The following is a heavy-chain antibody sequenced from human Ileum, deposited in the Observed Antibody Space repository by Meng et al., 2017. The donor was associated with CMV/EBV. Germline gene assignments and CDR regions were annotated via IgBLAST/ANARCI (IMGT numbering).Heavy chain of an antibody. CDR3: ARDSGYCSGATCSGWFDP. CDR2: ISRTSRYI. D-gene: IGHD2-2*01. J-gene: IGHJ5*02. V-gene: IGHV3-21*06. Sequence: FTFNTYTMNWVRQAPGKGLEWVSSISRTSRYIFYADSVKGRFTISRDNAKNSLYLQMNSLRAEDTALYYCARDSGYCSGATCSGWFDPWGQGTLVTVSS. CDR1: FTFNTYT.